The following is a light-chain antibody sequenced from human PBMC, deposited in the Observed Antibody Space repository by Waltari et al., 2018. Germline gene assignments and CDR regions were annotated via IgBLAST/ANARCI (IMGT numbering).Light chain of an antibody. CDR1: RSDVGGYDF. J-gene: IGLJ1*01. V-gene: IGLV2-14*03. Sequence: HSALTQPASVSGSPGQSITISCTGTRSDVGGYDFVSWYRHHPGQAPKVIIFDVTQRPSGISDRFSGSNSGNAASLTISGLQADDEADYYCASYTADSTYVFGSGTTVTV. CDR3: ASYTADSTYV. CDR2: DVT.